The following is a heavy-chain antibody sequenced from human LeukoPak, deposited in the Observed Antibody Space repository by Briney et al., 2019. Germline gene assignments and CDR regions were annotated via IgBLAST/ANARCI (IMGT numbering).Heavy chain of an antibody. J-gene: IGHJ4*02. CDR3: AKDSGYEAHFDY. V-gene: IGHV3-23*01. Sequence: GGSLRLSCAASGFTFSSYARSWVRQAPGKGLEWVSAISGSGGSTYYADSVKGRFTISRDNSKNTLYLQMNSLRAEGTAVYYCAKDSGYEAHFDYWGQGTLVTVSS. CDR1: GFTFSSYA. D-gene: IGHD3-16*01. CDR2: ISGSGGST.